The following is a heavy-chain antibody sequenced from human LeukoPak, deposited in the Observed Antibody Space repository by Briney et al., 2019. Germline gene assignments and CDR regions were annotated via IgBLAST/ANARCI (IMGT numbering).Heavy chain of an antibody. CDR3: ARGRLYYYGSGSYKVDP. J-gene: IGHJ5*02. D-gene: IGHD3-10*01. Sequence: ASVKVSCKASGYTFTSYDINWVRQATGQGLEWMGWMNPNSGNTGYAQKFQGRVTMTRNTSISTACMELSSLRSEDTAVYYCARGRLYYYGSGSYKVDPWGQGTLVTVSS. V-gene: IGHV1-8*01. CDR2: MNPNSGNT. CDR1: GYTFTSYD.